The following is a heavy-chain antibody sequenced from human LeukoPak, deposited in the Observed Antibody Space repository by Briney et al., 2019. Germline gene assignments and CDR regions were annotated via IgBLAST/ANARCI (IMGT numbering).Heavy chain of an antibody. J-gene: IGHJ3*02. CDR2: MNGDGSST. CDR3: VKDLYYDILTGYHNPFDI. V-gene: IGHV3-74*01. Sequence: PGGSLRLSCGASGFTFSSYWMHWVRQVPGKGLVWVSRMNGDGSSTSYADSVKGRFTISRDDAENSLYLQMNSLGPEDTALYYCVKDLYYDILTGYHNPFDIWGQGTMVTVSS. D-gene: IGHD3-9*01. CDR1: GFTFSSYW.